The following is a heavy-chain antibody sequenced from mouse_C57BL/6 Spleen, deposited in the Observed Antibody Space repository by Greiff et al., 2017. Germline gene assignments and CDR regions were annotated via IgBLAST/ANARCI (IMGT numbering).Heavy chain of an antibody. CDR3: ARGGAMDY. Sequence: EVQLQQSGAELVKPGASVKLSCTASGFTIKDYYMHWVKQRTEQGLEWIGSIVPEDGETKYAAKFQGKATITADTSTNTAYLQLSRLTSEDTAVYYCARGGAMDYWGQGTSVTVSS. J-gene: IGHJ4*01. CDR1: GFTIKDYY. CDR2: IVPEDGET. V-gene: IGHV14-2*01.